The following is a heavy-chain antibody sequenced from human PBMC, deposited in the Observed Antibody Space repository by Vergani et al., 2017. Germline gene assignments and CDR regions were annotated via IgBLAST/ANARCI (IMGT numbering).Heavy chain of an antibody. CDR3: ARAILSGFWSGHDY. CDR1: GFTFSSYS. D-gene: IGHD3-3*01. Sequence: EVQLVESGGGLVKPGGSLRLSCAASGFTFSSYSMNWVRQAPGKGLEWVSSISSSSSYIYYADSVKGRFTISRDNAKNSLYLQMNSLRAEDTAVYYCARAILSGFWSGHDYWGQGTLVTVSS. V-gene: IGHV3-21*01. J-gene: IGHJ4*02. CDR2: ISSSSSYI.